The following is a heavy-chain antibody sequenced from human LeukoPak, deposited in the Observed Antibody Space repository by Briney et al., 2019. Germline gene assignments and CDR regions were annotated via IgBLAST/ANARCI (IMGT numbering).Heavy chain of an antibody. CDR2: ISWNSGSI. V-gene: IGHV3-9*01. CDR1: GFTFDDYA. Sequence: GRSLRLSCAASGFTFDDYAMHWVRQAPGKGLEWVSGISWNSGSIGYAGSVKGRFTISRGNAKNSLYLQMNSLRAEDTALYYCAKGLYSGDDYPFDYWGQGTLVTVSS. J-gene: IGHJ4*02. CDR3: AKGLYSGDDYPFDY. D-gene: IGHD5-12*01.